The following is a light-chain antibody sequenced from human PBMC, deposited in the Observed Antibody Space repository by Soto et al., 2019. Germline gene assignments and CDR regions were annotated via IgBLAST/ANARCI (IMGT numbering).Light chain of an antibody. CDR1: QGIDTS. V-gene: IGKV1-9*01. CDR3: QQLHGYPIT. J-gene: IGKJ5*01. CDR2: AAS. Sequence: ILLTQSPSSLSASVGDRVTITCRASQGIDTSLAWYQQKPGKAPKLLIYAASNFQSGVPSRFSGSGSGTHFTLTISSLQPEDFATYYWQQLHGYPITLGQGTRLEI.